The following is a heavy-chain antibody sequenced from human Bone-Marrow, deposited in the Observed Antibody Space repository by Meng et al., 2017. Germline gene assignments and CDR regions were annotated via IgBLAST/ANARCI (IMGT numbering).Heavy chain of an antibody. J-gene: IGHJ6*02. CDR3: ARAGYSSGWFAVRTAYYYGMDV. V-gene: IGHV3-30*04. Sequence: GESLKISCAASGFTVSSYAMHWVRQAPGKGLEWVAVISYDGSNKYYADSVKGRFTISRDNSKNTLYLQMNSLRAEDTAVYYCARAGYSSGWFAVRTAYYYGMDVWGQGTTVTVSS. CDR2: ISYDGSNK. CDR1: GFTVSSYA. D-gene: IGHD6-19*01.